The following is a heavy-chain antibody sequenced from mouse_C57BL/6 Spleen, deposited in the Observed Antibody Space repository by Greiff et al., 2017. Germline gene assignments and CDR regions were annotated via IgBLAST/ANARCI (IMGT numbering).Heavy chain of an antibody. Sequence: VQLQQSGPELVKPGASVKISCKASGYTFTDYYMNWVKQSHGKSLEWIGDINPNNGGTSYNQKFKGKATLTVDKSSSTAYMELRSLTSEDSAVYYCARAPAYFDYWGQGTTLTVSS. J-gene: IGHJ2*01. CDR3: ARAPAYFDY. CDR1: GYTFTDYY. V-gene: IGHV1-26*01. CDR2: INPNNGGT.